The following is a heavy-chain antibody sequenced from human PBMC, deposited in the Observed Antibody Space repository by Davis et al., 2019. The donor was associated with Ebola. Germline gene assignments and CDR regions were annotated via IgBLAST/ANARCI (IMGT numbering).Heavy chain of an antibody. CDR1: GFIFSSYS. D-gene: IGHD2-8*02. CDR2: ISSSSSYI. V-gene: IGHV3-21*04. CDR3: ARGLYWPNYYYYGMDV. Sequence: GESLKISCAASGFIFSSYSMNWVRQAPGKGLEWVSSISSSSSYIYYADSVKGRFTISRDNAKNSLYLQMNSLRAEDTAVYYCARGLYWPNYYYYGMDVWDQGTTVTVSS. J-gene: IGHJ6*02.